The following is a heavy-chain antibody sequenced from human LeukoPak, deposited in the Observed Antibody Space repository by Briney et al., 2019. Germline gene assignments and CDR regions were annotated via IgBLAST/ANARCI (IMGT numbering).Heavy chain of an antibody. J-gene: IGHJ4*02. D-gene: IGHD1-26*01. CDR3: AGSGSYYNTFDY. CDR1: GYTFTGYY. Sequence: ASVKVSCKASGYTFTGYYMHWVRQAPGQGLEWMGWMNPNSGNTGYAQKFQGRVTITRNTSISTAYMELSSLRSEDTAVYYCAGSGSYYNTFDYWGQGTLVTVSS. CDR2: MNPNSGNT. V-gene: IGHV1-8*03.